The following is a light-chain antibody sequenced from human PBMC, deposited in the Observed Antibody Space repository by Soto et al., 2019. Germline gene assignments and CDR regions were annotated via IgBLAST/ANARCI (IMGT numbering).Light chain of an antibody. CDR3: SSVTTSSTNV. CDR1: SSDVGSYNR. CDR2: DVS. V-gene: IGLV2-18*02. J-gene: IGLJ1*01. Sequence: QSVLTQPPSVSGSPGQSVAISCTGTSSDVGSYNRVSWYQQPPGTAPKLMIYDVSNRPSGVPDRFSGSKSGNTASLTISGLQAEDEADYYCSSVTTSSTNVFGTGTKLTVL.